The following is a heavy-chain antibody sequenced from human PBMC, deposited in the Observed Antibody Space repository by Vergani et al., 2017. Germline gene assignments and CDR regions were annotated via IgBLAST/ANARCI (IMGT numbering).Heavy chain of an antibody. Sequence: QVQLVQSGSELKKPGASVKVSCKASGYTFTTYAMNWVRQAPGQGLEWMGWINTNTGNPTYAPGFTGRFVFSLDTSVSTTYLHIGSLEPEDTAVYYCARDPRVREAPGGRFEYWGQGTLVTVAS. CDR2: INTNTGNP. J-gene: IGHJ4*02. CDR3: ARDPRVREAPGGRFEY. D-gene: IGHD3-10*01. CDR1: GYTFTTYA. V-gene: IGHV7-4-1*01.